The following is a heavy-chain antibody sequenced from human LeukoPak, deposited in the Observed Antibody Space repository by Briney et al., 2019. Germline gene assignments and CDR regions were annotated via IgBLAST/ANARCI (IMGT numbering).Heavy chain of an antibody. D-gene: IGHD3-3*01. CDR1: GGSISTYY. CDR3: ARHGGSGSFDY. V-gene: IGHV4-59*08. Sequence: SETLSLTCTVSGGSISTYYWSWIRQPPGKGLEWIGYSYNSGTTTPHPSPKSRVTISVDPSKNQFSLRLTSVTAADTAVYYCARHGGSGSFDYWGQGTLVTVSS. J-gene: IGHJ4*02. CDR2: SYNSGTT.